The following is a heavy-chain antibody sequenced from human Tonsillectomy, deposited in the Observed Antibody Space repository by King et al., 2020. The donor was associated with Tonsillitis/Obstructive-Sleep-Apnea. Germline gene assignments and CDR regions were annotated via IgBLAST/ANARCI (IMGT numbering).Heavy chain of an antibody. J-gene: IGHJ6*03. CDR2: IVVGSVHT. V-gene: IGHV1-58*01. CDR3: AARDLGYCSSTSCYSYYYYYMDV. D-gene: IGHD2-2*01. Sequence: QLVQSGPEVKKPGTSVKVSCKASGFTLTSSAVQWVRQARGQRLVGIGWIVVGSVHTNYAQKFQERVTITRDMSTSTAYLELCSLRSEDTAVYYCAARDLGYCSSTSCYSYYYYYMDVWGKGTTVTVSS. CDR1: GFTLTSSA.